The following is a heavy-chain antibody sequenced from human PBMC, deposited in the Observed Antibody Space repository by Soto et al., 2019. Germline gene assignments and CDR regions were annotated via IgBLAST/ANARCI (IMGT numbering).Heavy chain of an antibody. J-gene: IGHJ6*02. CDR1: GGSVSSGSYY. V-gene: IGHV4-61*01. Sequence: SETLSLTCTVSGGSVSSGSYYWSWIRQPPGKGLEWIGYIYYSGSTNYNPSLKSRVTISVDTSKNQFSLKLSSVTAAGTAVYYCARDRSSSWSRDGYYGMDVWGQGTTVTVSS. CDR2: IYYSGST. CDR3: ARDRSSSWSRDGYYGMDV. D-gene: IGHD6-13*01.